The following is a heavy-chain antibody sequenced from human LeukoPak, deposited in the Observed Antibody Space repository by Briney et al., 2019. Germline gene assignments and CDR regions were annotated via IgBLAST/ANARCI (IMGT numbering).Heavy chain of an antibody. CDR3: AKALFYYDSSGYPIDY. V-gene: IGHV3-33*06. D-gene: IGHD3-22*01. Sequence: GGSLRLSCAASGFTFSSYGRHWVRQAPGKGLEWLAVIWYDGSNKYYADSVKGRFTISRDNSKNTLYLQMNSLRAEDTAVYYCAKALFYYDSSGYPIDYWGQGTLVTVSS. CDR1: GFTFSSYG. CDR2: IWYDGSNK. J-gene: IGHJ4*02.